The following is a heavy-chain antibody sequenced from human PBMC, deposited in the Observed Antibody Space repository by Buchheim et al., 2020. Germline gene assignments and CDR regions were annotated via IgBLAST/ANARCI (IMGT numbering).Heavy chain of an antibody. D-gene: IGHD1-7*01. CDR1: GFTFSIYN. J-gene: IGHJ6*02. Sequence: EVQLVESGGGLVKPGGSLRLSCAASGFTFSIYNMNWVRQAPGQGLEWVSIISSSSSYIYYAGSVKGRFTISRDNAKNSLYLQMNGLRAEDTAVYYCARDLRIGTTDYYYGMDVWGQGTT. CDR2: ISSSSSYI. V-gene: IGHV3-21*02. CDR3: ARDLRIGTTDYYYGMDV.